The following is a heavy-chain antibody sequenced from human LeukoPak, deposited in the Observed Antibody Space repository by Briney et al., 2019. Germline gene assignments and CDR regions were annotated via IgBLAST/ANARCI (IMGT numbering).Heavy chain of an antibody. CDR2: FYYSGST. V-gene: IGHV4-39*01. CDR3: VYYYGSGSVEY. Sequence: SETLSLTCTVSGGPITSSNYYWGWIRQPPGKGLEWIGSFYYSGSTNYNPSLKSRVTISVDTSKNQFSLKLSSVTAADTAVYYCVYYYGSGSVEYWGQGTLVTVSS. D-gene: IGHD3-10*01. J-gene: IGHJ4*02. CDR1: GGPITSSNYY.